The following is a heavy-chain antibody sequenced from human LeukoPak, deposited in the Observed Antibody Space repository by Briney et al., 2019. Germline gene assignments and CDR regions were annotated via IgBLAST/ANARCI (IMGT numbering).Heavy chain of an antibody. CDR2: IYTSGST. Sequence: PSETLSPTCTVSGGSISSYYWSWIRQPAGKGLEWIGRIYTSGSTNYNPSLKGRVTTSVDTSKNQFSLKLSSVTAADTAVYYCARESMYGDYKNWFDPWGQGTLVTVSS. CDR3: ARESMYGDYKNWFDP. CDR1: GGSISSYY. V-gene: IGHV4-4*07. J-gene: IGHJ5*02. D-gene: IGHD4-17*01.